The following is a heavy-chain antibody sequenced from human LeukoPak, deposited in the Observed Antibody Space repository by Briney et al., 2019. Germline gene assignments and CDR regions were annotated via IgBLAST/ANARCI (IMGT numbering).Heavy chain of an antibody. V-gene: IGHV1-8*03. D-gene: IGHD5-12*01. CDR1: GYTFTSYD. CDR2: MNPNSGNT. CDR3: ARKRVVKVATLDY. J-gene: IGHJ4*02. Sequence: EASVNVSCKASGYTFTSYDINWVRQATGQGLEWMGWMNPNSGNTGYAQKFQGRVTITRNTSISTAYMELSSLRSEDTAVYYCARKRVVKVATLDYWGQGTLVTVSS.